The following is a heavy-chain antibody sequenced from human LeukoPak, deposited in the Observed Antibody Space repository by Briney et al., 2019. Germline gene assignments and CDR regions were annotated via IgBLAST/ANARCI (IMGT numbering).Heavy chain of an antibody. Sequence: GGSLRLPCAASGFTVSSNYMTWVRQAPGKGLEWVSVIYSDGSTYYADSVKGRFTISRDNSKNTLYLQMNSLRAGDTAVYHCATGPNSGYDYRGHWGQGTLVTVSS. CDR1: GFTVSSNY. CDR2: IYSDGST. D-gene: IGHD5-12*01. CDR3: ATGPNSGYDYRGH. V-gene: IGHV3-66*01. J-gene: IGHJ4*02.